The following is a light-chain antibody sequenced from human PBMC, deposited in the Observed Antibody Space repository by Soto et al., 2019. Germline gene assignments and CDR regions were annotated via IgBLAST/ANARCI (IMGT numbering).Light chain of an antibody. V-gene: IGKV1-39*01. CDR3: QQSYRTPPDT. CDR2: FAS. J-gene: IGKJ2*01. CDR1: QSIENK. Sequence: DIQMTQSPSSLSASVGDRVTITCRSSQSIENKLNWYQQKPGRAPKLLISFASTLQSGVPSRFSGSGSVTEFSLTISSLQPEDSATYYCQQSYRTPPDTFGQGTKVEV.